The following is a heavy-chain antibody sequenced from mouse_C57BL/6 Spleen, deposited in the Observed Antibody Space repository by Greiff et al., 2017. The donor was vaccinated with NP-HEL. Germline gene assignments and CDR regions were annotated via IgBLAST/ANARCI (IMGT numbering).Heavy chain of an antibody. D-gene: IGHD1-1*01. CDR3: ASGATVVPY. V-gene: IGHV1-50*01. J-gene: IGHJ2*01. Sequence: QVQLQQPGAELVKPGASVKLSCKASGYTFTSYWMQWVKQRPGQGLEWIGEIDPSDSYTNYNQKFKGKATLTVDTSSSTAYMQLSSLTSEDSAVYYCASGATVVPYWGQGTTLTVSS. CDR1: GYTFTSYW. CDR2: IDPSDSYT.